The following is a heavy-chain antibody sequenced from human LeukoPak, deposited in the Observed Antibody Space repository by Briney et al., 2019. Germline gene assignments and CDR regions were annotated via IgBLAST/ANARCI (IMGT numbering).Heavy chain of an antibody. CDR1: GGSISSYY. CDR3: ARVSKMATITPLFDY. V-gene: IGHV4-59*01. Sequence: SETLSPTCTVSGGSISSYYWSWIRQPPGKGLEWIGYIYYSGSTNYNPSLKSRVTISVDTSKNQFSLKLSSVTAADTAVYYCARVSKMATITPLFDYWGQGTLVTVSS. J-gene: IGHJ4*02. CDR2: IYYSGST. D-gene: IGHD5-24*01.